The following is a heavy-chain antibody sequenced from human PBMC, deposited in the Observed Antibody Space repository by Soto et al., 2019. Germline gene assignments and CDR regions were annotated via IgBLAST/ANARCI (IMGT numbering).Heavy chain of an antibody. Sequence: QVQLVQSGAEVKKPGASVKVSCKASGYTFTTYGISWVRQAPGQGLEWMGWISAYNGHTNYAQKLQGRVTMTTDTSTSKAYTELRSLRSDDTAVYYCARESGTTYTPDYWGQGTLVTVSS. CDR3: ARESGTTYTPDY. V-gene: IGHV1-18*04. D-gene: IGHD1-7*01. J-gene: IGHJ4*02. CDR1: GYTFTTYG. CDR2: ISAYNGHT.